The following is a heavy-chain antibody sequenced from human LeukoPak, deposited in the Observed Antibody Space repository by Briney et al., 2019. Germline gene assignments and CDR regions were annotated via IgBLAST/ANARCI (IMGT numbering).Heavy chain of an antibody. CDR2: IYYSGST. D-gene: IGHD3-3*01. CDR1: GGSISSGDYY. V-gene: IGHV4-61*08. J-gene: IGHJ4*02. CDR3: ARAWFLEWLLFDY. Sequence: PSETLSLTCTVSGGSISSGDYYWSWIRQPPGKGLEWIGYIYYSGSTNYNPSLKSRVTISVDTSKNQFSLKLSSVTAADTAVYYCARAWFLEWLLFDYWGQGTLVTVSS.